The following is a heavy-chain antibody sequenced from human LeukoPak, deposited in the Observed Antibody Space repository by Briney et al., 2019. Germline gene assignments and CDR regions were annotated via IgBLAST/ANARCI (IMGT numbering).Heavy chain of an antibody. CDR1: GASISSYY. J-gene: IGHJ5*02. D-gene: IGHD4-17*01. CDR3: ARVKTTRGGFDP. CDR2: IYYSGST. Sequence: SETLSLTCSVSGASISSYYWSWIRQPPGKGLEWIGYIYYSGSTNYNPSLKSRVTISVDTSKNQFSLKLSSVTAADTAVYYCARVKTTRGGFDPWGQGTLVTVSS. V-gene: IGHV4-59*01.